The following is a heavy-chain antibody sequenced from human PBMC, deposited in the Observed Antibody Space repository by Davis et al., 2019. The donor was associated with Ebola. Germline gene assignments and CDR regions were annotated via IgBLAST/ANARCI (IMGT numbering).Heavy chain of an antibody. Sequence: PSETLSLTCAVSGGSISSGGYSWSWIRQPPGKGLEWIGYIYHSGSTYYNPSLKSRVTISVDRSKNQFSLKLSSVTAADTAVYYCARAYGDHTMFGVLGWFDPWGQGTLVTVSS. J-gene: IGHJ5*02. CDR2: IYHSGST. CDR1: GGSISSGGYS. D-gene: IGHD4-17*01. CDR3: ARAYGDHTMFGVLGWFDP. V-gene: IGHV4-30-2*01.